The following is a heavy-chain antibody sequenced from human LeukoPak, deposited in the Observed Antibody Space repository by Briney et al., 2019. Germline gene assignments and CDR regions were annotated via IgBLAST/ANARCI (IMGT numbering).Heavy chain of an antibody. Sequence: GGSLRLSCAASGFTFSSYWMSWVRQALGKGLEWVANIKQDGSEKYYVDSVKGRFTISRDNSKNTLYLQMNSLRAEDTVVYYCARNSGSYCDYWGQGTLVTVSS. D-gene: IGHD1-26*01. J-gene: IGHJ4*02. CDR3: ARNSGSYCDY. CDR1: GFTFSSYW. V-gene: IGHV3-7*01. CDR2: IKQDGSEK.